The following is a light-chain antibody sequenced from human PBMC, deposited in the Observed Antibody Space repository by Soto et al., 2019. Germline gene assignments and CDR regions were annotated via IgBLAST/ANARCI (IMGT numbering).Light chain of an antibody. CDR3: QRYNNRWT. CDR1: QSVDSN. CDR2: GAS. V-gene: IGKV3-15*01. J-gene: IGKJ1*01. Sequence: EILMTQSPSTLSVSPGARATLSCRASQSVDSNLAWYKQKPGQAPSLLIDGASTRATGISARFCVSGSGTEFTLPIRSLKSEDFGVDDCQRYNNRWTFGQGTKVDIK.